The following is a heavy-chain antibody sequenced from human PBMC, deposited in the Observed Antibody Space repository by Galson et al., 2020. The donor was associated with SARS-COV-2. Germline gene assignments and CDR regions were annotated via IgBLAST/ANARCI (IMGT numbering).Heavy chain of an antibody. J-gene: IGHJ4*02. CDR3: ARSVARGGDY. V-gene: IGHV3-7*01. CDR1: GFTFSSYW. CDR2: ISTDGSAT. D-gene: IGHD3-16*01. Sequence: GGSLRLSCAASGFTFSSYWMSWVRQVPGKGLEWVAHISTDGSATYYMDSVKGRFTISRDNAKNSLYLQMISLRAEDTGVYYCARSVARGGDYWGQGTLVIVSS.